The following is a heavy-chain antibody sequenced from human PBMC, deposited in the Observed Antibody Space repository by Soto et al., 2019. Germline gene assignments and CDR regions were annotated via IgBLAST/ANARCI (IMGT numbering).Heavy chain of an antibody. CDR1: GFRFSNNG. J-gene: IGHJ4*02. CDR2: ISYDGSKK. CDR3: AKDRVESGLGEIDY. Sequence: GGSLRLSCAASGFRFSNNGMHWVRQAPGKGLEWVAIISYDGSKKYYADSVKGRFTISRDNSKNTLYLQMNSLRVEDTAVYYSAKDRVESGLGEIDYWGQGTLVTVSS. V-gene: IGHV3-30*18. D-gene: IGHD3-16*01.